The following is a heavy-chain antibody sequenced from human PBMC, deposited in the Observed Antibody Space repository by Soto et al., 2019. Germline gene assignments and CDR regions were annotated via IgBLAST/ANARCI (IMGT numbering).Heavy chain of an antibody. CDR2: IYYSGST. J-gene: IGHJ6*02. V-gene: IGHV4-61*05. CDR3: ARGGTVTTYYYYGMDV. CDR1: GGSIGGSSDY. Sequence: SETLSLTCTVSGGSIGGSSDYWGWIRQPPGKGLEWIGNIYYSGSTNYNPSLKSRVTISVDTSKNQFSLKLSSVTAADTAVYYCARGGTVTTYYYYGMDVWGQGTTVTVSS. D-gene: IGHD4-17*01.